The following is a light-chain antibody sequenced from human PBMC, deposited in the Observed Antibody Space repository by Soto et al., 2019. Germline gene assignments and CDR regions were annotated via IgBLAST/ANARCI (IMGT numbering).Light chain of an antibody. CDR2: DTF. CDR3: QQRYYWYT. V-gene: IGKV3-11*01. CDR1: QSVVRY. J-gene: IGKJ2*01. Sequence: EIVLTQSPATLSLSPRETATLSCRASQSVVRYLGWYQQKPGQAPRLLIYDTFNRAAGVPPRFSGSGSGTDFTLTISSLEPEDFAVYYCQQRYYWYTFGQGTKLEIK.